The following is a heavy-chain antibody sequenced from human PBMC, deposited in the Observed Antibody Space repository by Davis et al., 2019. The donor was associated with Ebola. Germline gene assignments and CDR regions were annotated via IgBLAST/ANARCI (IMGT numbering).Heavy chain of an antibody. CDR3: ARHQYCSGIGGSCYLLDY. V-gene: IGHV4-34*01. D-gene: IGHD2-15*01. Sequence: MPSETLSLTCAVYSGSFSGYYWSWIRQSPGKGLEWIGEISHTGDTNYNPSLKSRVIISVDTSKNQFSLKLNSVNAADTAVYYCARHQYCSGIGGSCYLLDYWGQGTLVTVSS. CDR2: ISHTGDT. J-gene: IGHJ4*02. CDR1: SGSFSGYY.